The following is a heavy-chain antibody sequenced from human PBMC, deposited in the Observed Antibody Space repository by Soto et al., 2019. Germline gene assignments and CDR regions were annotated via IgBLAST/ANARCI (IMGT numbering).Heavy chain of an antibody. Sequence: GGSLRLSCAASGFTFSSYGMHWVRQAPGKGLEWVAVISYGGSNKYYADSVKGRFTISRDNSKNTLYLQMNSLRAEDTAIYYCATKGDALNYWGQGTLVTVSS. CDR3: ATKGDALNY. V-gene: IGHV3-30*03. D-gene: IGHD2-21*02. CDR2: ISYGGSNK. J-gene: IGHJ4*02. CDR1: GFTFSSYG.